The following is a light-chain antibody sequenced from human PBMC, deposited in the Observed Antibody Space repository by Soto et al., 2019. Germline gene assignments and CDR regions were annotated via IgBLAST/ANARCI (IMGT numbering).Light chain of an antibody. CDR2: GAS. J-gene: IGKJ2*01. CDR3: QQYGSSLVYT. V-gene: IGKV3-20*01. Sequence: EIVLTQSPGTLSLSPGERATLSCRASQSLTKRYLAWYQQKSGQAPRLLIYGASNRATGIPDRFSGSGSGTDFTLIISRLEPEDFAVYYCQQYGSSLVYTFGQGTKVEIK. CDR1: QSLTKRY.